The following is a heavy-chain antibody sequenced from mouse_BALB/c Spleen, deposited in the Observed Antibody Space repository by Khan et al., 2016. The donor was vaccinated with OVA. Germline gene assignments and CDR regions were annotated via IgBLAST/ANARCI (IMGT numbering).Heavy chain of an antibody. CDR1: GYTFTSYW. CDR3: TRNGFGNYESWDY. J-gene: IGHJ2*01. CDR2: IYPGNSDT. Sequence: VQLQQSGTVLARPGASVKMSCKASGYTFTSYWMHWVKQRPGQGLEWIGAIYPGNSDTNYNQKFKGKAKLTAVTSTSTAYMEFNSLTNEDSAVYYGTRNGFGNYESWDYWGQGTTLTVSS. D-gene: IGHD2-1*01. V-gene: IGHV1-5*01.